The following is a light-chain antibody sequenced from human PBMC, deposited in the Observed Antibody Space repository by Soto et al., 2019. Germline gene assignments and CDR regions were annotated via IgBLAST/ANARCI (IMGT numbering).Light chain of an antibody. CDR3: QQYHKLPPIT. CDR1: QSVSSSY. CDR2: GAS. J-gene: IGKJ5*01. V-gene: IGKV3-15*01. Sequence: EIVLTQSPGTLSLSPGERATLSCRASQSVSSSYLAWYQQKPGQAPRLLIYGASTRATGVTARFRGGGSGTEFTLTISILQSEDSAVYYCQQYHKLPPITFGQGTRLEIK.